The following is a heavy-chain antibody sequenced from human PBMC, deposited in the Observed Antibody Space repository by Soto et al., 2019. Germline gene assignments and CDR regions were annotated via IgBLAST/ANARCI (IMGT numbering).Heavy chain of an antibody. V-gene: IGHV4-59*01. D-gene: IGHD5-12*01. Sequence: PSETLSLTCTVSGGSISRYYWGWIRQPPGKGLEWIGNIYYNGNTYYNPSLKSRVTISVDTSKNQFSLKLISVTAADTAKYFCAREGNLGRWLQPLDFWGQGTLVTVSS. CDR1: GGSISRYY. CDR3: AREGNLGRWLQPLDF. CDR2: IYYNGNT. J-gene: IGHJ4*02.